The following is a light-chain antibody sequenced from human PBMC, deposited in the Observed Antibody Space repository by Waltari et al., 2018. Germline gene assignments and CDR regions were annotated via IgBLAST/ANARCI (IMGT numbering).Light chain of an antibody. J-gene: IGLJ2*01. Sequence: QSVLTQPPSASGPPGQTATISCSGSTSNIGSNTVNWYQQLPGTAPKLLTQSNNQRPAGVPDRFSGSKSGTSASLSISGLQSEDEAEYFCAAWDDSLKAVLFGGGTKLTVL. V-gene: IGLV1-44*01. CDR3: AAWDDSLKAVL. CDR2: SNN. CDR1: TSNIGSNT.